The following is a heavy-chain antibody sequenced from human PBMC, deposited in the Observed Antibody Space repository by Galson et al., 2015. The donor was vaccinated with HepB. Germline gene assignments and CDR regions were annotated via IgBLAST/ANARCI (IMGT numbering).Heavy chain of an antibody. D-gene: IGHD1-26*01. Sequence: SVKVSCKASGGTFTNYCISWVRQAPGQGLEWMGGLVPMFGIANYAQKFQGRVTITADESTSTVYMDLSSLSSEDTALYYCARPKMQYEGSYCFDFWGQGTLVTVSS. V-gene: IGHV1-69*13. CDR3: ARPKMQYEGSYCFDF. CDR2: LVPMFGIA. CDR1: GGTFTNYC. J-gene: IGHJ4*02.